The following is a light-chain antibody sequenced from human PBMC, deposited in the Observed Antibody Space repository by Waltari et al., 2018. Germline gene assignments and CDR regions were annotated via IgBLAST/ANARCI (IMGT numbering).Light chain of an antibody. V-gene: IGLV2-14*03. Sequence: QSALAQPASVSGSPGQSITISCTGTSSDYVSWYQQHPGKAPKVVIYDVTKRPSGVSIRFSRSKSGSTASLTISGLQAEDEADYYCSSTTNRITWVFGGGTKLTVL. CDR3: SSTTNRITWV. CDR2: DVT. CDR1: SSDY. J-gene: IGLJ3*02.